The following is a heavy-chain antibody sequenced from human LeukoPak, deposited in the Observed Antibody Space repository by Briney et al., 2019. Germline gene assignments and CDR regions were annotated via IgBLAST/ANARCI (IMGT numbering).Heavy chain of an antibody. CDR2: IIPIFGTA. V-gene: IGHV1-69*13. D-gene: IGHD3-10*01. CDR1: GGTFSSYA. J-gene: IGHJ4*02. Sequence: SVKVSCKASGGTFSSYAISWGRQAPGQGLEWMGGIIPIFGTANYAQKFQGRVTITADESTSTAYMELSSLRSEDTAVYYCARVEGYGSGDYFDYWGQGTLVTVSS. CDR3: ARVEGYGSGDYFDY.